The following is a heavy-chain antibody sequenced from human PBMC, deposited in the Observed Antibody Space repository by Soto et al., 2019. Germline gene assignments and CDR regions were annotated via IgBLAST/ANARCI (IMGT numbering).Heavy chain of an antibody. CDR3: ARGVYCSSTSCYSSVDYYYYYYMDV. J-gene: IGHJ6*03. V-gene: IGHV1-46*03. CDR2: INPSGGST. D-gene: IGHD2-2*01. Sequence: ASVKVSCKASGYTFTSYYMHWVRQAPGQGLEWMGKINPSGGSTSYAQKFQGRVTMTRDTSTSTVYMELSSLRSEDTAVYYCARGVYCSSTSCYSSVDYYYYYYMDVWGKGTTVTVSS. CDR1: GYTFTSYY.